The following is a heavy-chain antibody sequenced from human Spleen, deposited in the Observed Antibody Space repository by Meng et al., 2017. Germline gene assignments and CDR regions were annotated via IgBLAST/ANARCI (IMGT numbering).Heavy chain of an antibody. CDR3: ARSPIDKYDLSAFPLDY. CDR2: ISRSTSYI. V-gene: IGHV3-21*01. CDR1: GFSFSSYS. J-gene: IGHJ4*02. D-gene: IGHD3-22*01. Sequence: GESLKISCAASGFSFSSYSMNWVRQAPGKGLEWVSFISRSTSYIYYAGSVQGRFTISRDNAKNALYLQMSSLRAEDTAVYYCARSPIDKYDLSAFPLDYWGQGTLVTVSS.